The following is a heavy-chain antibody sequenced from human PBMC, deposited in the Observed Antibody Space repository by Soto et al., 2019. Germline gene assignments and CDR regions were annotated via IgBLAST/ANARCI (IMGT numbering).Heavy chain of an antibody. V-gene: IGHV3-33*01. CDR1: GFTFSSYG. CDR2: IWYDGSNK. J-gene: IGHJ6*03. Sequence: PGGSLRLSCAASGFTFSSYGMHWVRQAPGKGLEWVAVIWYDGSNKYYADSVKGRFTISRDNSKNTLYLQMNSLRAEDTAVYYCARPENYYYYYMDVWGKGTTVTVSS. CDR3: ARPENYYYYYMDV.